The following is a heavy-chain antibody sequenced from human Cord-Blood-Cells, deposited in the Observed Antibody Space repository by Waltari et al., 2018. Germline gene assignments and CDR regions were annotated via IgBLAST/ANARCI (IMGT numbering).Heavy chain of an antibody. CDR2: IYYSGGT. D-gene: IGHD6-13*01. Sequence: QVQLQESGPGLVKPSQTLSLTCTVSGGSISSGGYYWSWIRQHPGKGLEWIGYIYYSGGTYYNPSLKSRVTISVDTSKNQFSLKLSSVTAADTAVYYCARDIAAADDDAFDIWGQGTMVTVSS. V-gene: IGHV4-31*03. J-gene: IGHJ3*02. CDR3: ARDIAAADDDAFDI. CDR1: GGSISSGGYY.